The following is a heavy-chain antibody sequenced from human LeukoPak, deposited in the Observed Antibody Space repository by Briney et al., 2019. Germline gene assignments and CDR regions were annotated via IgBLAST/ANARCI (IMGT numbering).Heavy chain of an antibody. J-gene: IGHJ4*02. V-gene: IGHV3-53*01. D-gene: IGHD5-12*01. CDR3: ARHNRGGYDFFDF. Sequence: GGSLRLSCAASGFTVSSSYMNWVRQAPGKRLEWVSIINSGGDTYYADSVKGRFTISRDNSKNTLYLQMNNLRAEDTAIYYCARHNRGGYDFFDFWGQGTLVTVSS. CDR1: GFTVSSSY. CDR2: INSGGDT.